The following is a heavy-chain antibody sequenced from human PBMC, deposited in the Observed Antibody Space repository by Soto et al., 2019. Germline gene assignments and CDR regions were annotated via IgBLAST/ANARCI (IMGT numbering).Heavy chain of an antibody. D-gene: IGHD1-26*01. Sequence: ASVKVSCKVSGGTFSSYAISWVRQAPGQGLEWMGGIIPIFGTANYAQKFQGRVTITADESTSTAYMELSSLRSEDTAVYYCAVPKWELPNYYYGMDVWGQGTTVTVSS. J-gene: IGHJ6*02. V-gene: IGHV1-69*13. CDR1: GGTFSSYA. CDR3: AVPKWELPNYYYGMDV. CDR2: IIPIFGTA.